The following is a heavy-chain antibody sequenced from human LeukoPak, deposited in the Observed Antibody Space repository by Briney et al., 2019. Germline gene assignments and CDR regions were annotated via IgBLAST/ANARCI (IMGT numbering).Heavy chain of an antibody. CDR1: GFTVSRNY. V-gene: IGHV3-53*01. CDR2: IYSGGDT. J-gene: IGHJ4*02. D-gene: IGHD5-12*01. Sequence: GGSLRLSCAASGFTVSRNYMNWVRQAPGKGLEWVSVIYSGGDTDYADSVKGRFTISRDNSKNTVYLQMNSLRGEDTAVYYCARDRRSPHSAYDWGHLDYWGQGTLVAASS. CDR3: ARDRRSPHSAYDWGHLDY.